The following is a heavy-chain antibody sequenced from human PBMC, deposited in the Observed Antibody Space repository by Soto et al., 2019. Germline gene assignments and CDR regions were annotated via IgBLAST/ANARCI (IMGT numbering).Heavy chain of an antibody. CDR3: ARGDPDFYDFWSGSEPNFDY. CDR1: GYTFTSYG. J-gene: IGHJ4*02. V-gene: IGHV1-18*01. CDR2: ISAYNGNT. D-gene: IGHD3-3*01. Sequence: ASVKVSCKASGYTFTSYGISWVRQAPGQGLEWMGWISAYNGNTNYAQKLQGRVTMTTDTSTSTAYMELRSLRSDDTAVYYCARGDPDFYDFWSGSEPNFDYWGQGTLVTVSS.